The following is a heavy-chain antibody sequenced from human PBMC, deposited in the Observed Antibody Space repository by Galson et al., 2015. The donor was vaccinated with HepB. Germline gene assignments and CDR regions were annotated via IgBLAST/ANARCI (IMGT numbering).Heavy chain of an antibody. J-gene: IGHJ4*02. CDR1: GFTFSNYG. D-gene: IGHD6-19*01. V-gene: IGHV3-30*18. CDR3: AKDPYLYSALAGTMAGFDY. Sequence: PRLSCAASGFTFSNYGMHWVRQAPGKGLEWVAVISYDGSSKYYADSVKGRFTISRDNSKNTLYLQMNSLRAEDTALYYCAKDPYLYSALAGTMAGFDYWGQGTLVTVSS. CDR2: ISYDGSSK.